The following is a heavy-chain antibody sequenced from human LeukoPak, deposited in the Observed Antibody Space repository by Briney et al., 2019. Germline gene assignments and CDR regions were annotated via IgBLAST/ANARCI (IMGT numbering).Heavy chain of an antibody. Sequence: PGGSLRLSCAASGFTFSSYWMSWVRQAPGKGLEWVAKIKEDGSAEDYVDSVKGRFTISRDNAKNSLFLQMDSLRAEDTAVYYCARDLAGHYYGSGSSFDYWGQGTLVTVS. CDR1: GFTFSSYW. CDR2: IKEDGSAE. J-gene: IGHJ4*02. V-gene: IGHV3-7*01. D-gene: IGHD3-10*01. CDR3: ARDLAGHYYGSGSSFDY.